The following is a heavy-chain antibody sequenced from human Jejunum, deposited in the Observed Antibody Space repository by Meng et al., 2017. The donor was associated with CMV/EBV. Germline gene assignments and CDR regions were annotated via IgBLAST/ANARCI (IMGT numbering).Heavy chain of an antibody. CDR3: AREPAVYAPPDYYGMDV. CDR2: IDSSGSTT. D-gene: IGHD2-8*01. Sequence: FSSYEMNWVRPAPGKGLEWLSHIDSSGSTTSYTDSVKGRFTISRDNAKNSLYLQMNRLRAEDTALYYCAREPAVYAPPDYYGMDVWGQGTTVTVSS. CDR1: FSSYE. J-gene: IGHJ6*02. V-gene: IGHV3-48*03.